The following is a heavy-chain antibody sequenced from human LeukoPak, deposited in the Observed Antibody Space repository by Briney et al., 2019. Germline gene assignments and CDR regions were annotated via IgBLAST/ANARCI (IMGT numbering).Heavy chain of an antibody. D-gene: IGHD3-10*01. CDR1: GFTFSSYW. CDR2: INSDGSST. Sequence: GSLRFSCAASGFTFSSYWMHWVRQAPGKGLVWVSRINSDGSSTSYADSVKGRSTISRDNAKNTLYLQMNSLRAEDTAVYYCARDSYYYGSGSYYNAPDYWGQGTLVTVSS. V-gene: IGHV3-74*01. CDR3: ARDSYYYGSGSYYNAPDY. J-gene: IGHJ4*02.